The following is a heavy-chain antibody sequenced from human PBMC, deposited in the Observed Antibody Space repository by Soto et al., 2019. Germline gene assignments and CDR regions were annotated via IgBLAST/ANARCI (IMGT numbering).Heavy chain of an antibody. CDR2: INHSGST. CDR1: GGSFSGYY. CDR3: ARVGPYYYDSSGYGYFDY. J-gene: IGHJ4*02. Sequence: TSETLSLTCAVYGGSFSGYYWSWIRQPPGKGLEWIGEINHSGSTNYNPSLKSRVTISVDTSKNQFSLKLSSVTAADTAVYYCARVGPYYYDSSGYGYFDYWGQGTLVTVSS. D-gene: IGHD3-22*01. V-gene: IGHV4-34*01.